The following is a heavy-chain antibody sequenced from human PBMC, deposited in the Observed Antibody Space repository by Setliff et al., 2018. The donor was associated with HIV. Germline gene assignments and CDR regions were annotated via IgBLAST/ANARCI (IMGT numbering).Heavy chain of an antibody. V-gene: IGHV4-61*09. D-gene: IGHD4-17*01. CDR1: GGSISSGSYY. J-gene: IGHJ4*02. CDR2: IYTSGST. CDR3: ASQSRGDYDFDY. Sequence: SETLSLTCTVSGGSISSGSYYWSCIRQPAGKGLEWIGHIYTSGSTNYNPSLKSRVTISVDTSKNQFSLKLSSVTAADTAVYYCASQSRGDYDFDYWGQGTLVTVSS.